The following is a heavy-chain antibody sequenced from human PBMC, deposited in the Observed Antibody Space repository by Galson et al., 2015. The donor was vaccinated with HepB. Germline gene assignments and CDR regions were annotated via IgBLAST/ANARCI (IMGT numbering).Heavy chain of an antibody. CDR2: ISVYSGNT. J-gene: IGHJ5*02. V-gene: IGHV1-18*04. Sequence: SVKVSCKASGYTFTSSVISWVRQAPGQGLEWMGWISVYSGNTNYAQKFQGRVTITADESTSTAYMELSSLRSDDTAVYYCAGGWDIVVVPAATHLANNWFDPCVQGTLVTVS. CDR1: GYTFTSSV. CDR3: AGGWDIVVVPAATHLANNWFDP. D-gene: IGHD2-2*01.